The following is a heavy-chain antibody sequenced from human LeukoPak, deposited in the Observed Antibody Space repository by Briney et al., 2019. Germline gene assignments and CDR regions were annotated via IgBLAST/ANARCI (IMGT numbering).Heavy chain of an antibody. D-gene: IGHD1-7*01. J-gene: IGHJ4*02. CDR1: GGSISSYY. V-gene: IGHV4-4*07. CDR2: ISSSGST. CDR3: ARDLDWNYADY. Sequence: KTSETLSLTCTVSGGSISSYYWSWIRQPAGKRLEWIGRISSSGSTNYNPSLKSRVTMSVGSSKNQFSLILISVTAADTAVYYCARDLDWNYADYWGQGTLVTVSS.